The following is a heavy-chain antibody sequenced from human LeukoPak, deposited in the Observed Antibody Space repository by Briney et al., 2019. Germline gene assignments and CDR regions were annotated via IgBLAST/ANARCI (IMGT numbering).Heavy chain of an antibody. D-gene: IGHD6-19*01. CDR1: GGSFSGYY. Sequence: PSETLSLTCAVYGGSFSGYYWSWIRQPPGKGLEWIGYIYYSGSTNYNPSLKSRVTISVDTSKNQFSLKLSSVTAADTAVYYCARESPDSSGWYKFDYWGQGTLVTVSS. J-gene: IGHJ4*02. CDR2: IYYSGST. CDR3: ARESPDSSGWYKFDY. V-gene: IGHV4-59*01.